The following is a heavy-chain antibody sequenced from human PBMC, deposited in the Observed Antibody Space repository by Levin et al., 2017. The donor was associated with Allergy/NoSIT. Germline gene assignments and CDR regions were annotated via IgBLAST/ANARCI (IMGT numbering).Heavy chain of an antibody. CDR1: GDSVSSNSAA. CDR3: ASSQAVAGTGAFDI. J-gene: IGHJ3*02. D-gene: IGHD6-19*01. Sequence: SETLSLTCAISGDSVSSNSAAWNWIRQSPSRGLEWLGRTYYRSKWYNDYAVSVKSRITINPDTSKNQFSLQLNSVTPEDTAVYYCASSQAVAGTGAFDIWGQGTMVTVSS. V-gene: IGHV6-1*01. CDR2: TYYRSKWYN.